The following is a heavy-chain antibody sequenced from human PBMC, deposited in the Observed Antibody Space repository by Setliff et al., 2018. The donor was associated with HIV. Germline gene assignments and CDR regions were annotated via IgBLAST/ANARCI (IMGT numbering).Heavy chain of an antibody. J-gene: IGHJ3*01. CDR3: ATKVYCTNGVCLDAFDL. CDR1: GYTFTDYY. CDR2: INPNSGGT. Sequence: GASVKVSCKASGYTFTDYYIHWVRQAPGQGLEWMGRINPNSGGTNYAQKFQGRVTMTRDTSISSAYMELSRLKPDDTAVYYCATKVYCTNGVCLDAFDLWGQGTMVTVSS. D-gene: IGHD2-8*01. V-gene: IGHV1-2*06.